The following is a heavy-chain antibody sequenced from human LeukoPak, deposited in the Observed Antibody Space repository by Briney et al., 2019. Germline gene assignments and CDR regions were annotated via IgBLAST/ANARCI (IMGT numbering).Heavy chain of an antibody. CDR3: AGDYGSGSYRFDY. J-gene: IGHJ4*02. D-gene: IGHD3-10*01. CDR2: IYYSGET. V-gene: IGHV4-59*03. CDR1: GGSISSYS. Sequence: SGTLSLTCTVSGGSISSYSWSWIRQPPGKGLEWIGYIYYSGETVYNPSLTSRVTISRDASKDQFSLRLSSVTAADTAIYYCAGDYGSGSYRFDYWGQGTLVTVSS.